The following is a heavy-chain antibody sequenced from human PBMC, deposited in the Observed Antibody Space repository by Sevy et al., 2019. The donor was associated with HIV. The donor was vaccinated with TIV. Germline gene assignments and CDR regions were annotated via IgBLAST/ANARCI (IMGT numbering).Heavy chain of an antibody. V-gene: IGHV4-39*01. CDR3: ARHIGGGNYYDSSGYYPGNWLDP. Sequence: SETLSLTCTVSGGSISSSSYYWGWIRQPPGKGLEWIGSIYYSGSTYYNPSLKSRVTISVDTSKNQFSLKLSSVTAADTAVYDCARHIGGGNYYDSSGYYPGNWLDPWGQGTLVTVSS. CDR1: GGSISSSSYY. CDR2: IYYSGST. J-gene: IGHJ5*02. D-gene: IGHD3-22*01.